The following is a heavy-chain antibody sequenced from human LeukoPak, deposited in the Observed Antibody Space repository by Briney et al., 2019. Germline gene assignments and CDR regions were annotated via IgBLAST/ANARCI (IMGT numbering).Heavy chain of an antibody. Sequence: ASVKVSCKASGYTFASYGVSWVRLAPGQGLEWMGWISAYNGNTNYAQKLQGRVTMTTDTSTSTAYMELRSLRSDDTAVYYCARVDYDPNSVDYWGQGTLVTVSS. D-gene: IGHD4-17*01. CDR2: ISAYNGNT. CDR3: ARVDYDPNSVDY. J-gene: IGHJ4*02. V-gene: IGHV1-18*01. CDR1: GYTFASYG.